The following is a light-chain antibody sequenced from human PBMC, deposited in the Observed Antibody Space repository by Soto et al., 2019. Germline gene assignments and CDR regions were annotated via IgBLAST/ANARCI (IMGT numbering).Light chain of an antibody. CDR1: NIGSKS. J-gene: IGLJ1*01. CDR2: DDS. Sequence: SYQLTQAPSVSVARGQTSTIACGRNNIGSKSVHWYQQKPGQAPVVVVYDDSDRPSGIPERFSGSNSGNTATLTISRVEAGDEADYYCQVCDSSSDQIYVFGTGTKVTVL. CDR3: QVCDSSSDQIYV. V-gene: IGLV3-21*02.